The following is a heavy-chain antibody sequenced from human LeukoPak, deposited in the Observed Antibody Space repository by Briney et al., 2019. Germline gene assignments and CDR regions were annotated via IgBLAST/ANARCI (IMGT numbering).Heavy chain of an antibody. V-gene: IGHV4-61*05. D-gene: IGHD6-13*01. CDR2: IYYSGST. CDR1: GGSISSSSYY. Sequence: PSETLSLTCTVSGGSISSSSYYWGWIRQPPGKGLEWNGYIYYSGSTNYNPSLKSRVTISVDTSKNQFSLKLSSVTAADTAVYYCASISSSWGEYFQHWGQGTLVTVSS. J-gene: IGHJ1*01. CDR3: ASISSSWGEYFQH.